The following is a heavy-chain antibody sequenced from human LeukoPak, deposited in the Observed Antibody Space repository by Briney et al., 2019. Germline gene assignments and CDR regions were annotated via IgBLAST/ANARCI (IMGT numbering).Heavy chain of an antibody. CDR2: ISYDGSNK. V-gene: IGHV3-30*18. Sequence: QSGGSLRLSCAASGFTFSSYGMHWVRQAPGKGLEWVAVISYDGSNKYYADSVKGRFTISRGNSKNTLYLQMNSLRAEDTAVYYCAKVEDIVVVPAAITGDDYYYMDVWGKGTTVTVSS. CDR1: GFTFSSYG. J-gene: IGHJ6*03. CDR3: AKVEDIVVVPAAITGDDYYYMDV. D-gene: IGHD2-2*02.